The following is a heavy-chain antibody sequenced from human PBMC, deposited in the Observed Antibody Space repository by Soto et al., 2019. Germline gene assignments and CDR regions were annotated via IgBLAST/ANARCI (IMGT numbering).Heavy chain of an antibody. CDR3: ARDPPGNDGAFDY. J-gene: IGHJ4*02. Sequence: EVQLVESGGGLVQPGGSLRLSCAASGFSVSDNHMSWVRQAPGKGLEWVSLIYMSDSTYYADSVKGRFTISRDTARNTLYLQMNSLRPEDTAVYYCARDPPGNDGAFDYWGEGILVTFSS. V-gene: IGHV3-66*01. CDR2: IYMSDST. D-gene: IGHD1-1*01. CDR1: GFSVSDNH.